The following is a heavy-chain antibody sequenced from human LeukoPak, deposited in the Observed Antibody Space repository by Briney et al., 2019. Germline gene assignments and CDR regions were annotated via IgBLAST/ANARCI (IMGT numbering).Heavy chain of an antibody. V-gene: IGHV4-30-2*01. J-gene: IGHJ2*01. D-gene: IGHD6-13*01. CDR3: ARDRIAAAGTNFDL. CDR1: GGSLSSGGYY. Sequence: SETLSLTCTVSGGSLSSGGYYWSWIRQPPGKGLEWIGYIYHSGSTYYNPSLKSRATISVDRSKNQFSLKLSSVTAADTAVYYCARDRIAAAGTNFDLWGRGTLVTVSS. CDR2: IYHSGST.